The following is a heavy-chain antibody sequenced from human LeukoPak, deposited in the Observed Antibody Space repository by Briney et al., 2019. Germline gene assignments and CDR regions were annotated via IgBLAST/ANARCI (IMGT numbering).Heavy chain of an antibody. J-gene: IGHJ4*02. CDR3: ARFCGGDCYTFDY. V-gene: IGHV4-59*12. Sequence: SETLSLTCTVSGGSISSYYWSWIRQPPGKGLEWIGYIYYSGSTNYNPSLKSRVTISVDTSKNQFSLKLSSVTAADTAVYYCARFCGGDCYTFDYWGQGTLVTVSS. D-gene: IGHD2-21*02. CDR2: IYYSGST. CDR1: GGSISSYY.